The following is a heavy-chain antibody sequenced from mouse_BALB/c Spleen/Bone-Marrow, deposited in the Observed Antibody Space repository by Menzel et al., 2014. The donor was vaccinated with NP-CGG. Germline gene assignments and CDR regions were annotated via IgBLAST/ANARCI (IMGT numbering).Heavy chain of an antibody. CDR3: ESRGEYFDV. Sequence: VHVKQSGPELVKPGASVKISCKASGYSFTGYYMHWGKQSHGNSLDWIGYIYPYNGVSSYNQKFKGKATLTVDKSSSTAYMELRSLTSDDSAVYYCESRGEYFDVWGAGTTVTVSS. J-gene: IGHJ1*01. CDR2: IYPYNGVS. V-gene: IGHV1-31*01. CDR1: GYSFTGYY.